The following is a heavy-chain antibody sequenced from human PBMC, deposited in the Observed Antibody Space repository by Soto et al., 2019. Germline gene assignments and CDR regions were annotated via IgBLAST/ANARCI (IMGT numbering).Heavy chain of an antibody. CDR3: ARGGETNSFYYYGMDV. D-gene: IGHD7-27*01. CDR2: IDGSGSPI. V-gene: IGHV3-48*02. J-gene: IGHJ6*02. CDR1: GFTFTTSS. Sequence: GGSLRLSCAASGFTFTTSSMNWVRQAPGKGLEWVSYIDGSGSPIYYADSVKGRFTISRDNAKNSLYLQMKSLRDGDTAVYYCARGGETNSFYYYGMDVWGQGTTVTVSS.